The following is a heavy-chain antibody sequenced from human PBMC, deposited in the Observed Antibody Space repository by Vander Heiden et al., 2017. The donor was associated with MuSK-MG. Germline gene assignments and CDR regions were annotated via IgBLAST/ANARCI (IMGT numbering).Heavy chain of an antibody. V-gene: IGHV3-53*04. D-gene: IGHD6-13*01. Sequence: LDQSGGGVVQPGESLRLTCVASGFTISGSYMAWVRQPPGKGLEWVSILYTNETTDYADSVKGRFIISRDSSRNRLYLQMNKVRHDDSAFYYCSRGRGGQHHCWFAPWGQGILVAVS. CDR3: SRGRGGQHHCWFAP. CDR2: LYTNETT. CDR1: GFTISGSY. J-gene: IGHJ5*02.